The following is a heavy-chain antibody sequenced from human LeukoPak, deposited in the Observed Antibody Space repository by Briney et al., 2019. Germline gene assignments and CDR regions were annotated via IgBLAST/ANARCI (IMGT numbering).Heavy chain of an antibody. Sequence: PGRSLRLSCAASGFTFSSYAMHWVRQAPGKGLEWVAVISYDGSNKYYADSVKGRFTISRDNSKNTLYLQMNSLRAEDTAVDYCARDGFPYYYDSSGYSPHYWGQGTLVTVSS. CDR1: GFTFSSYA. CDR2: ISYDGSNK. V-gene: IGHV3-30-3*01. J-gene: IGHJ4*02. D-gene: IGHD3-22*01. CDR3: ARDGFPYYYDSSGYSPHY.